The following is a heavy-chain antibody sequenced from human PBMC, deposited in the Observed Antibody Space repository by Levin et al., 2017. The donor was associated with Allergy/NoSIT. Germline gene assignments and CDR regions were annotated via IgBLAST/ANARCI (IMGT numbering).Heavy chain of an antibody. J-gene: IGHJ4*02. CDR3: AGVAGYSYGYYFDC. CDR2: IYLSGST. CDR1: GGSISSGGYS. V-gene: IGHV4-30-2*01. D-gene: IGHD5-18*01. Sequence: LRLSCAVSGGSISSGGYSWSWIRQPPGKGLEWIGNIYLSGSTYYNPSLKSRVTISVDRSKNQFSLNLSSVTAADTAVYYFAGVAGYSYGYYFDCWGQVALVTVSS.